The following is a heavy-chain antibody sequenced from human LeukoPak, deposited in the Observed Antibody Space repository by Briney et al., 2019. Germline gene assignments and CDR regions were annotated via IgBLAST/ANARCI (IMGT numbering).Heavy chain of an antibody. CDR2: ISYDGSNK. V-gene: IGHV3-30*18. J-gene: IGHJ3*02. CDR3: AKVRGDYGSGTHPSDDAFDI. CDR1: GFTFSSYE. Sequence: PGGSLRLSCAASGFTFSSYEMNWVRQAPGKGLEWVAVISYDGSNKYYADSVKGRFTISRDNSKNTLYLQMNSLRAEDTAVYYCAKVRGDYGSGTHPSDDAFDIWGQGTMVTVSS. D-gene: IGHD3-10*01.